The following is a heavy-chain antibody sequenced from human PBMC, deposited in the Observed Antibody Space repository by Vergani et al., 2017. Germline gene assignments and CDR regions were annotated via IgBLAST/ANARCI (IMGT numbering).Heavy chain of an antibody. J-gene: IGHJ6*04. Sequence: QVQLQQSGPGLVKLSQTLSLTCAISGDSVSSNDAVWNWIRQSPSRGLEWLGRTYYRSKWYNDYAVSVKSRITISPDTSKNQFSLQLNSVTPEDTAVYYCARDVTYYNKIDHDGLEVWGKGTTVTVSS. CDR2: TYYRSKWYN. D-gene: IGHD3-10*01. V-gene: IGHV6-1*01. CDR3: ARDVTYYNKIDHDGLEV. CDR1: GDSVSSNDAV.